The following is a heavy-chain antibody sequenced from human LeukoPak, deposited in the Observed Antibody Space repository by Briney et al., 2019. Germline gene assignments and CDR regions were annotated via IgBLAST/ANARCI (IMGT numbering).Heavy chain of an antibody. J-gene: IGHJ6*04. Sequence: PGGSLRLSCAASGFTFIGYYLSWIRQAPGKGLECVAYISSSGNSVYHADSVKGRFTISRDNGKNSMYLQMNSLRADDTAVYYCARDPIAARQEETVWGKGTTVTVSS. V-gene: IGHV3-11*01. CDR1: GFTFIGYY. D-gene: IGHD6-6*01. CDR2: ISSSGNSV. CDR3: ARDPIAARQEETV.